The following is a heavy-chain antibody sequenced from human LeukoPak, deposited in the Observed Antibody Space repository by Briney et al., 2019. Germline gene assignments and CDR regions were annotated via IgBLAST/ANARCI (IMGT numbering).Heavy chain of an antibody. J-gene: IGHJ3*02. CDR2: IYYSGST. Sequence: PSETLSLTCTVSGGSISSYYWSWIRQPPGKGLEWIGYIYYSGSTNYNPSLKSRVTISVDTSKNQFSLKLSSVTAADTAVYYCARDLLGYCSSTSCGRRAFDIWGQGTMVTVSS. D-gene: IGHD2-2*01. V-gene: IGHV4-59*01. CDR3: ARDLLGYCSSTSCGRRAFDI. CDR1: GGSISSYY.